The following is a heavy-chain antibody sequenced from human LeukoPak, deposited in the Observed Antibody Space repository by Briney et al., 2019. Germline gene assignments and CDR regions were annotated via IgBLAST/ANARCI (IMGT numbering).Heavy chain of an antibody. D-gene: IGHD6-13*01. CDR3: ARGSLYSSSWYTPRFDY. V-gene: IGHV4-34*01. CDR1: GGSFSGYY. J-gene: IGHJ4*02. CDR2: INHSGST. Sequence: SETLSLTCAVYGGSFSGYYWSWVRQPPGKGLEWIGEINHSGSTNYNPSLKSRVTISVDTSKNQFSLKLSSLTAADTAVYYCARGSLYSSSWYTPRFDYWGQGTLVTVSS.